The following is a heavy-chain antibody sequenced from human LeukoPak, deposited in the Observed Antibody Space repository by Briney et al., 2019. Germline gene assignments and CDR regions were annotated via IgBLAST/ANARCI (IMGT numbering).Heavy chain of an antibody. D-gene: IGHD3-10*02. J-gene: IGHJ6*04. Sequence: PGGSLRLSCAASGFTLSSYSMNWVRQAPGKGLEWVSYTGSSSTTIYYADSVKGRFTISRDNAKNSLYLQMNSLRAEDTAVYYCAELSITMIGGVWGKGTTVTISS. CDR3: AELSITMIGGV. V-gene: IGHV3-48*01. CDR1: GFTLSSYS. CDR2: TGSSSTTI.